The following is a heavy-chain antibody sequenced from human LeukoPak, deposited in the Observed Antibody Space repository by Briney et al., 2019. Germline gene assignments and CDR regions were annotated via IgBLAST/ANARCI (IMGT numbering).Heavy chain of an antibody. Sequence: SETLSLTCTVSGGSISSSSYYWGWIRQPPGKGLEWIGYIYYSGSTNYNPSLKSRVTISVDTSKNQFSLKLSSVTAADTAVYYCARVYYDILTGYPNDAFDIWGQGTMVTVSS. V-gene: IGHV4-61*05. D-gene: IGHD3-9*01. J-gene: IGHJ3*02. CDR3: ARVYYDILTGYPNDAFDI. CDR2: IYYSGST. CDR1: GGSISSSSYY.